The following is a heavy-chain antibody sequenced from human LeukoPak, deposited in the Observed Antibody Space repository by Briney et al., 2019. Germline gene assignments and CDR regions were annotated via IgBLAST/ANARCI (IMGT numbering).Heavy chain of an antibody. J-gene: IGHJ4*02. V-gene: IGHV3-23*01. CDR3: AGRYFDWLSC. CDR1: GFTFISYA. D-gene: IGHD3-9*01. Sequence: GGSLRLSCAASGFTFISYAMSWVRQAPGKGLEWVSAISGSGGSTYYADSVKGRFTIPRDNSKNTLYLQMNSLRTEDTAVYYGAGRYFDWLSCWGQGTLVTVSS. CDR2: ISGSGGST.